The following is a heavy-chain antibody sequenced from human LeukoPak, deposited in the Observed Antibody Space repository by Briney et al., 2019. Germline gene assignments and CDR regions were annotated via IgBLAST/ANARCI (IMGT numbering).Heavy chain of an antibody. J-gene: IGHJ5*02. CDR1: GFTFTSYS. CDR2: ISGGGGST. CDR3: ARVSAGTTFEDWFDP. V-gene: IGHV3-23*01. D-gene: IGHD1-1*01. Sequence: GGSLRLSCAASGFTFTSYSMNWVRQAPGKGLEWVSTISGGGGSTYYADSVKGRFTISRDNSKNTLYLQVNSLRAEDTAVYYCARVSAGTTFEDWFDPWGQGTLVTVSS.